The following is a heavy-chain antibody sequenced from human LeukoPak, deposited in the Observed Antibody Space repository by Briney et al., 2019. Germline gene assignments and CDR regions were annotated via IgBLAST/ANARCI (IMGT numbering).Heavy chain of an antibody. V-gene: IGHV3-30*18. CDR1: GFTFSSYG. D-gene: IGHD3-10*01. J-gene: IGHJ4*02. CDR3: TKQGGDRYYYGSGLDY. CDR2: ISYDGSNK. Sequence: GRSLRLSCAASGFTFSSYGMHWVRQAPGKGLEWVAVISYDGSNKYYADSVKGRFTISRDNSKNTLYLQMNSLRAEDTAVYYCTKQGGDRYYYGSGLDYWGQGTLVTVSS.